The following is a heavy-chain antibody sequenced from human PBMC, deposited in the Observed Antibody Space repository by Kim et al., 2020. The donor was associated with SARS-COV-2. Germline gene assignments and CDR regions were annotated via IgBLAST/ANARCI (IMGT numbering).Heavy chain of an antibody. CDR1: GFTFSTYG. D-gene: IGHD2-15*01. J-gene: IGHJ4*02. V-gene: IGHV3-64*01. Sequence: GGSLRLSCAASGFTFSTYGMHWFRQAPGKGLEYVSGISSNGGNTYYANSVKGRFTISRDSSNNTLYLQMGSLRPEDMAVYYCARGTFYCSGGTCHRYSFDRWGQGTLVTVST. CDR3: ARGTFYCSGGTCHRYSFDR. CDR2: ISSNGGNT.